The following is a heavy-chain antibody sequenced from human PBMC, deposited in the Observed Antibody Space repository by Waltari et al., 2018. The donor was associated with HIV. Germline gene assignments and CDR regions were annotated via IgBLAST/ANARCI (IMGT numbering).Heavy chain of an antibody. V-gene: IGHV3-48*01. J-gene: IGHJ4*02. Sequence: EMQLVESGGGLVQPGGSLRLSCAASGLTFSYFTMIWCRQAPGKWLECFSYSVSSSSVVHYSDSVKGRFTISRDNAKRSLFLQMNSLIAEDTALYYCVRPATVTSDGFDYWGQGTLVTVSS. D-gene: IGHD4-17*01. CDR1: GLTFSYFT. CDR3: VRPATVTSDGFDY. CDR2: SVSSSSVV.